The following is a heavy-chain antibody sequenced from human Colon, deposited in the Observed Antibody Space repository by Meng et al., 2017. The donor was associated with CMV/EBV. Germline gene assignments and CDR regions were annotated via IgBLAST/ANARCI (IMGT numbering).Heavy chain of an antibody. D-gene: IGHD1-26*01. Sequence: QLQLQESGPGLVRPSETLSLTCSVSGAPISNFFWSWIRQSAGMRLEWIGRIQSDGNTYYNPSLKSRVTASQDTSKNQISLRLRSVTAADTAVYYCATGSGDFDHWGQGTLVTVSS. J-gene: IGHJ4*02. CDR3: ATGSGDFDH. CDR1: GAPISNFF. CDR2: IQSDGNT. V-gene: IGHV4-4*07.